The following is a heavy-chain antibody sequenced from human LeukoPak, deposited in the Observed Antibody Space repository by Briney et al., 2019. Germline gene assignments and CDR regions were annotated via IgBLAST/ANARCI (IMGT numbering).Heavy chain of an antibody. Sequence: ASVKVSCKASGYTFTDNYMHWVRQAPGQGLEWMGWINPNSGGTNYEQKFQGRVTMTRDTSITTAYMELSRLRSDDTALYYCAREGHYYDSSGSYQLAAFDIWGQGTMVTVSS. CDR2: INPNSGGT. CDR1: GYTFTDNY. CDR3: AREGHYYDSSGSYQLAAFDI. J-gene: IGHJ3*02. D-gene: IGHD3-22*01. V-gene: IGHV1-2*02.